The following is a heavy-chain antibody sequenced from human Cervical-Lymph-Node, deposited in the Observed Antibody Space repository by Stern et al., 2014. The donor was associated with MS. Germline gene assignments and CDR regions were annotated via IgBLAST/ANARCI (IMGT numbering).Heavy chain of an antibody. J-gene: IGHJ5*02. V-gene: IGHV4-59*01. CDR1: GASITSYY. CDR3: ARATDL. CDR2: IYYSGTT. Sequence: QLLESGPGLLRPSETLSLTCTVSGASITSYYWSWIRQPPGKGLEWIGYIYYSGTTNYNASLKGRVAISIDTSKTQFSLRLSSVTAADTAVYYCARATDLWGQGTLVTVSS.